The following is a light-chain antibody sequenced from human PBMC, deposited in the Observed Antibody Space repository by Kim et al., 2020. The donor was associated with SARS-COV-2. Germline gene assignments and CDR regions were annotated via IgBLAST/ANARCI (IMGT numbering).Light chain of an antibody. CDR1: HMYVGAYNY. Sequence: GQSVPISSTGNHMYVGAYNYVSCDQQHPGQAPKLMIYDVSKRPSGVPDRFSGSKSGNTASLTISGLQAEDEADYYCCSYAGSYTYVFGTGTKVTVL. J-gene: IGLJ1*01. CDR2: DVS. V-gene: IGLV2-11*01. CDR3: CSYAGSYTYV.